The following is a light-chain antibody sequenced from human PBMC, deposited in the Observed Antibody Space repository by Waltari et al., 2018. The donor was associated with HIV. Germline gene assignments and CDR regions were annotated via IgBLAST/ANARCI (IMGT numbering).Light chain of an antibody. J-gene: IGLJ3*02. CDR3: ASYTARSIPWV. CDR2: DVV. CDR1: SSDIGVYNY. Sequence: QSALTQPASVSGSPGQSITISCTGTSSDIGVYNYVSWYQQHPGKPPQVLIYDVVNRPSGSSVRFSGSKSGSTASLTISGLQAEDEADYYCASYTARSIPWVFGGGTKLTVV. V-gene: IGLV2-14*03.